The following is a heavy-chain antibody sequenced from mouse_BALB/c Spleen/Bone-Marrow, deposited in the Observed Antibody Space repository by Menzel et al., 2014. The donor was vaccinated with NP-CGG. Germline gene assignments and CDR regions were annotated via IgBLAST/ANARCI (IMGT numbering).Heavy chain of an antibody. CDR2: IRLKSNNYET. J-gene: IGHJ3*01. V-gene: IGHV6-6*02. CDR1: GVTFSNYW. Sequence: VQLKDSGGGLVQPGGSMKFSCVATGVTFSNYWMNWVRQSPERGLEWVAEIRLKSNNYETHYAESVKGRFTISRDDSKSRVYLQMNNLRAEDTGIYYCMYGNPFAYWGQGTLVTVSA. CDR3: MYGNPFAY. D-gene: IGHD2-10*02.